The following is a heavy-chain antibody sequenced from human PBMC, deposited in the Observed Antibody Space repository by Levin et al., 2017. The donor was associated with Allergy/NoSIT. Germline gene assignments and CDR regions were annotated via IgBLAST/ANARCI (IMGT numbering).Heavy chain of an antibody. V-gene: IGHV3-11*05. CDR3: AREGVTRARGALDAFDI. D-gene: IGHD3-10*01. CDR2: ISSSSSDT. CDR1: GFTFSNHY. Sequence: PGGSLRLSCAASGFTFSNHYMSWIRQAPGKGLEWVSCISSSSSDTDYGDSVKGRFTISRDNARNSLYLQMNSLRAEDTAVYYCAREGVTRARGALDAFDIWGQGTMVTVSS. J-gene: IGHJ3*02.